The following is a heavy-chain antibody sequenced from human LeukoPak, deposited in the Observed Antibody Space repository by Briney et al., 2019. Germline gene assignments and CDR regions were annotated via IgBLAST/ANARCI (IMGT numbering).Heavy chain of an antibody. CDR2: IQQDGSAK. V-gene: IGHV3-7*04. Sequence: GGSLRLSCAASRFTFSNAWMSWVRQAPGKGLEWVANIQQDGSAKHYLDSVKGRFTISRDNAKNSVFLQMNSLRAEDTALYYCVREYIGSSDFDYWGQGTLVTVSS. CDR3: VREYIGSSDFDY. J-gene: IGHJ4*02. D-gene: IGHD1-26*01. CDR1: RFTFSNAW.